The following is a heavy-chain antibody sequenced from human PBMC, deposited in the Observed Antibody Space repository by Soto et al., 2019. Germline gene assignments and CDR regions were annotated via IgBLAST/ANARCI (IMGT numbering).Heavy chain of an antibody. CDR3: TRAERFPRSWFDP. D-gene: IGHD3-10*01. CDR2: VNHSGEA. J-gene: IGHJ5*02. V-gene: IGHV4-34*01. CDR1: GGSFGNYY. Sequence: SETLSLTCGVYGGSFGNYYWIWVRQPPGKGLEWIGDVNHSGEATYNPALKGLLTISLVTSNFQFAPKRAAVTAAETAMYCCTRAERFPRSWFDPWGQGTQVTVSS.